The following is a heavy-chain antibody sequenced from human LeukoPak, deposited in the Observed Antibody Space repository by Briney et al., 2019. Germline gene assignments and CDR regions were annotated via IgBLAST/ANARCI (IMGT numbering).Heavy chain of an antibody. CDR3: ATPGGGYYYDSSGYYAFDY. V-gene: IGHV1-69*04. Sequence: SVKVSCKASGGIFSSYAISWVRQAPGQGLEWMGRIIPILGIANYAQKFQGRVTITADKSTSTAYMELSSLRSEDTAVYYCATPGGGYYYDSSGYYAFDYWGQGTLVTVSS. J-gene: IGHJ4*02. D-gene: IGHD3-22*01. CDR2: IIPILGIA. CDR1: GGIFSSYA.